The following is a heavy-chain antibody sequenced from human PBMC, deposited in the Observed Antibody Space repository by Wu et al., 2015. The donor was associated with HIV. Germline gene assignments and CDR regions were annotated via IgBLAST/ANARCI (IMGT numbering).Heavy chain of an antibody. CDR1: GYTFTDYY. D-gene: IGHD5-24*01. CDR3: LTAIDGIVY. Sequence: VQLVQSGAEVKKPGASVKVSCQASGYTFTDYYIHWLRQAPGQGLEWMGWINPNSGGTNYAQKFHGRVTLTRDTSIGTAYMELSGLTFDDTAMYYCLTAIDGIVYWGQGPLVTVSS. CDR2: INPNSGGT. V-gene: IGHV1-2*02. J-gene: IGHJ4*02.